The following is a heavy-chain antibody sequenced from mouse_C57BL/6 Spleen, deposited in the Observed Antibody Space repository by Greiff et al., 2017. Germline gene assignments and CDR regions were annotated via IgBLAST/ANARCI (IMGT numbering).Heavy chain of an antibody. CDR1: GYTFTSYW. J-gene: IGHJ4*01. Sequence: QVQLQQPGAELVKPGASVKMSCKASGYTFTSYWITWVKQRPGQGLEWIGDIYPGSGSTNYNEKFKSEATLTVDTSSSTAYMQLSSLTSEDSAVYYCARLEDYDGNYYAMDYWGQGTSVTVSS. CDR3: ARLEDYDGNYYAMDY. V-gene: IGHV1-55*01. D-gene: IGHD2-4*01. CDR2: IYPGSGST.